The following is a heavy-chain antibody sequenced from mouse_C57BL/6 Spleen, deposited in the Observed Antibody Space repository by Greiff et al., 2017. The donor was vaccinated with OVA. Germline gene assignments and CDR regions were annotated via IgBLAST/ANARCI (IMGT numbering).Heavy chain of an antibody. CDR3: ARGYDGYAMDD. CDR2: IYIGNGYT. D-gene: IGHD2-3*01. CDR1: GYTFTSYG. V-gene: IGHV1-58*01. Sequence: EVKLMESGAELVRPGSSVTMSCKTSGYTFTSYGINWVKQRPGQGLVWFGYIYIGNGYTEYNEKFKGKATLTSDTSSSTAYMQLSSLTSEDSAIYFCARGYDGYAMDDWGQGTSVTVSS. J-gene: IGHJ4*01.